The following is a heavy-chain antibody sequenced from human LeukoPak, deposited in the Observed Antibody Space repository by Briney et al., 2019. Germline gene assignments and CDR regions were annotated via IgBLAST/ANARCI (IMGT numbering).Heavy chain of an antibody. CDR1: GFTFRSYA. V-gene: IGHV3-23*01. D-gene: IGHD4-17*01. CDR3: AKDFQHDGGQE. J-gene: IGHJ4*02. Sequence: GGSLRLSCAASGFTFRSYAMNWVRQVPGKGPEWVSTMSGSGSSTDYAGSVKGRFTISRDNSKNTFYLQMNSLRAEDTAVYYCAKDFQHDGGQEWGQGTLVSVSS. CDR2: MSGSGSST.